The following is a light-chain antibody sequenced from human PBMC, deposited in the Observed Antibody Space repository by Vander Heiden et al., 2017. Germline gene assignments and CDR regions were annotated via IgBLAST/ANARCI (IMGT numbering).Light chain of an antibody. J-gene: IGLJ1*01. CDR2: RND. V-gene: IGLV1-47*01. CDR1: SSNIGSNY. Sequence: QSVLTQPPSASGTPGQRVTIPCSGSSSNIGSNYVYWYQQLPGTAPKLLIYRNDQRPSGVPDRFSASKSGTSASLAISGLRSEDEADYYCAAWDDSLSGLVFGTGTKVTVL. CDR3: AAWDDSLSGLV.